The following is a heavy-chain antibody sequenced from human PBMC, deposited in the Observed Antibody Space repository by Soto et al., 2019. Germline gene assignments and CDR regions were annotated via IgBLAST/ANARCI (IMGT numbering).Heavy chain of an antibody. J-gene: IGHJ4*02. CDR2: ISGSGGST. Sequence: GGSLRLSCAASGFTFSSYAMSWVRQAPGKGLEWVSAISGSGGSTYYADSVKGRFTISRDNSKNTLYLQMNSLRAEDTAVYYCANSPPSDDYVWGSYRYTKYYFDYWGQGTLVTVSS. D-gene: IGHD3-16*02. CDR3: ANSPPSDDYVWGSYRYTKYYFDY. V-gene: IGHV3-23*01. CDR1: GFTFSSYA.